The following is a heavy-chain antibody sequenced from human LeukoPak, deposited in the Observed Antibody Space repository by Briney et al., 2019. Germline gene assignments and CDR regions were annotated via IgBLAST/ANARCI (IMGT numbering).Heavy chain of an antibody. Sequence: GGSLRLSCAASGFNFSTYDMHWVRQAPGEGLDWVAFIRYDGSNKYYADSVKGRFTISRDNSKNTLYLQMNSLRPEDTAVYYCAKGDAWGQGTLVTVSS. CDR1: GFNFSTYD. CDR2: IRYDGSNK. J-gene: IGHJ5*02. CDR3: AKGDA. V-gene: IGHV3-30*02.